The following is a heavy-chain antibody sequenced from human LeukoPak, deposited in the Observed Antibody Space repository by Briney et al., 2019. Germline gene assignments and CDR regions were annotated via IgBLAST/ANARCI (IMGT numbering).Heavy chain of an antibody. V-gene: IGHV3-48*04. CDR1: GFSSSIYS. J-gene: IGHJ4*02. CDR3: ARDSASPPVTFDY. D-gene: IGHD4-17*01. Sequence: GGSLRLSCTASGFSSSIYSMNWVRQAPGKGPEWVSYSTSSSSTLYYADSVRGRFTISRDNARNSLFLQMNGLRVEDTAVYYCARDSASPPVTFDYWGLGTLVTVSS. CDR2: STSSSSTL.